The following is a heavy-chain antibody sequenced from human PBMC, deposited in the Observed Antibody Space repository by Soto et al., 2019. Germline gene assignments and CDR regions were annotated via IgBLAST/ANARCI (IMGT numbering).Heavy chain of an antibody. J-gene: IGHJ3*02. CDR2: ISWNSGTI. Sequence: EVQLVESGGGLVQPDRSLRLSCAASGFTFVDYAMHWVRQAPGKGLEWVSGISWNSGTIVYADSVRGRFTISRDNTKNSLYLQMNSLRPEDTAFYYCAKCMTTVTTFPFDIWGQGTMVTVSS. CDR3: AKCMTTVTTFPFDI. CDR1: GFTFVDYA. D-gene: IGHD4-17*01. V-gene: IGHV3-9*01.